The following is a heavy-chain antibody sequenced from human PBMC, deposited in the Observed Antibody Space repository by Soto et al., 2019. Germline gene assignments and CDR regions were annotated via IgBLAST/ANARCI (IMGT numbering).Heavy chain of an antibody. D-gene: IGHD6-19*01. J-gene: IGHJ4*02. CDR3: ARGSMGIAVAVDY. V-gene: IGHV4-59*08. CDR2: IYYRGST. CDR1: GGSISSYY. Sequence: SETLSLTCTVSGGSISSYYWSWIRQPPGKGLEWIGNIYYRGSTNYNPSLKSPVTISVDTPKNQFSLKLSSVTAADTAVYYCARGSMGIAVAVDYWGQGTLVTVSS.